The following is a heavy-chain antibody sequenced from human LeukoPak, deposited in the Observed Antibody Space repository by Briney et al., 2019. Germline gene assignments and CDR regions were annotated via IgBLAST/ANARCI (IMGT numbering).Heavy chain of an antibody. D-gene: IGHD3-10*01. J-gene: IGHJ4*02. CDR1: GGTFSSYA. CDR2: IIPILGIA. V-gene: IGHV1-69*04. CDR3: ARYSGSYRTGYFDY. Sequence: AASVKVSCKASGGTFSSYAISWVRQAPGQGLEWMGRIIPILGIANYAQKFQGRVTITADKSTSTAYMELSSLRSEDTAVYYCARYSGSYRTGYFDYWGQGTLVTVSS.